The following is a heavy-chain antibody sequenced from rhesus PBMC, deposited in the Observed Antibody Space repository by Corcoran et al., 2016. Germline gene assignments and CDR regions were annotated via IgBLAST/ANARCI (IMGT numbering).Heavy chain of an antibody. D-gene: IGHD6-13*01. CDR1: GGSVSSSNW. CDR3: ARDIASGSNVDY. Sequence: QVQLQESGPGLVKPSETLSLTCAVAGGSVSSSNWWSWIRQPPGKGLEWVGYISGSSGSTYYNPSLKGRVTISTDTSKNQFSLKLSSVTAADTAVYYCARDIASGSNVDYWGQGVLVTVSS. J-gene: IGHJ4*01. CDR2: ISGSSGST. V-gene: IGHV4-65*01.